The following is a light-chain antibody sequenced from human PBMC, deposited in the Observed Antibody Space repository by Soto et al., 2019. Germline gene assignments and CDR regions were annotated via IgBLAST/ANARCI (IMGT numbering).Light chain of an antibody. CDR3: QQYNDWPLT. CDR2: GAA. J-gene: IGKJ4*01. Sequence: EKVMTQSPAAPSVSPGERATLSCRASQSVNSNLAWYQRMPGQAPRLLRYGAATRATGIPARFSGSASGTEFTLTISSLQSEDSAVYYCQQYNDWPLTFGGGTKVEIK. V-gene: IGKV3-15*01. CDR1: QSVNSN.